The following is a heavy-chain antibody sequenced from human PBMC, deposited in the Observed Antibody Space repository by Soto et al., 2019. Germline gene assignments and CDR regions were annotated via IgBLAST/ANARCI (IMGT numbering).Heavy chain of an antibody. CDR2: IGAYNGNT. CDR1: GYTFTSYG. D-gene: IGHD6-19*01. CDR3: ARDLAVGLVDY. Sequence: QVQLVQSGAEVKKPGASVKVSCKASGYTFTSYGISWVRQAPGQGLEWMRWIGAYNGNTNNAQQLQGRVTMTTDTSTSTAYMELRSLRSDDTAGYYCARDLAVGLVDYWGQGTLVTVSS. J-gene: IGHJ4*02. V-gene: IGHV1-18*01.